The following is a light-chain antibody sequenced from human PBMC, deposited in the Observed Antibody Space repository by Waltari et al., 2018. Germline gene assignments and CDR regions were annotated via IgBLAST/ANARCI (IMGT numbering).Light chain of an antibody. Sequence: QSALTQPASVSGSPGQSITTSCTGTSSDVGRYNLVPWYQQHPGKAPNLMIYEVNKRPSRVSNRFSGSKSGNTASLTISGLQAEDEADYYCCSYAGSSTWVFGGGTKLTVL. V-gene: IGLV2-23*02. J-gene: IGLJ3*02. CDR3: CSYAGSSTWV. CDR1: SSDVGRYNL. CDR2: EVN.